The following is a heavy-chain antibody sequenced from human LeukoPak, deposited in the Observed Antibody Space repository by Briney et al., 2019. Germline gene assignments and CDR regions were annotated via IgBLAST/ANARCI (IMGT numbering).Heavy chain of an antibody. CDR3: ARGYSYGSGSYYCYY. V-gene: IGHV3-33*01. CDR2: IWYDGSKK. CDR1: GFTFSSYS. D-gene: IGHD3-10*01. J-gene: IGHJ4*02. Sequence: PGGSLRLSCAASGFTFSSYSMHWVRQAPGKGVERVAVIWYDGSKKYYADSVKGRFTISRDNSKNTLYLQMNSLRAEDTAVYYCARGYSYGSGSYYCYYCGQGTLVTVSS.